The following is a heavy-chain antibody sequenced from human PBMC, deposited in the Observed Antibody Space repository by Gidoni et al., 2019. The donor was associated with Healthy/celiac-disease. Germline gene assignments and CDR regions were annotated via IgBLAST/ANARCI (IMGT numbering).Heavy chain of an antibody. Sequence: QVQLVESGGGVVQPGRSLRLSCAASGFTFSSYGMHWVRQAPGKGLEWVAVIWYDGSNKYYADSVKGRFTISRDNSKNTLYLQMNSLRAEDTAVYYCARDLHCSSTSCYWAGDSYYGMDVWGQGTTVTVSS. J-gene: IGHJ6*02. CDR2: IWYDGSNK. D-gene: IGHD2-2*01. CDR1: GFTFSSYG. V-gene: IGHV3-33*01. CDR3: ARDLHCSSTSCYWAGDSYYGMDV.